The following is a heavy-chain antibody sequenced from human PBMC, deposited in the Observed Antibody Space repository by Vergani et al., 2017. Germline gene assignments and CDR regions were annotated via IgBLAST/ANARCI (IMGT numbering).Heavy chain of an antibody. CDR2: IIPILGIA. Sequence: QVQLVQSGAEVKKPGSSVKVSCKASGGTFSSYTISWVRQAPGQGLEWMGRIIPILGIANYAQKFQGRVTITADKSTSTAYMELSSLRSEDTAMYYCARNPSTMGYYYYYYMDVWGKGTTVTVSS. J-gene: IGHJ6*03. CDR3: ARNPSTMGYYYYYYMDV. V-gene: IGHV1-69*02. CDR1: GGTFSSYT. D-gene: IGHD3-10*01.